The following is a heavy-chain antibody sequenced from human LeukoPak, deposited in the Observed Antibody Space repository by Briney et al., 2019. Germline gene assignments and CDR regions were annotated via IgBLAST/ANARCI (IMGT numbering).Heavy chain of an antibody. CDR3: AKANKYSNYAPFDY. J-gene: IGHJ4*02. V-gene: IGHV3-9*03. D-gene: IGHD4-11*01. CDR1: GFTFDDYA. Sequence: GRSLRLSCAASGFTFDDYAMHWVRQAPGKGLERVSGISWNSGSIGYADSVKGRFTISRDNAKNSLYLQMNSLRAEDMALYYCAKANKYSNYAPFDYWGQGTLVSVSS. CDR2: ISWNSGSI.